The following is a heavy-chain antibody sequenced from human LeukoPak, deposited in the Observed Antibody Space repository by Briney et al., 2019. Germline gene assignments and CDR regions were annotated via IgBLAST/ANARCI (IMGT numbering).Heavy chain of an antibody. CDR1: GYTFTSYG. D-gene: IGHD2-2*01. Sequence: ASVKVSCKASGYTFTSYGISWVRQAPGQGLEWMGWISAYNGNTNYAQKLQGRVTMTTDTSTSTAYMELRSLRSDDTAVYYCARKSTSPYYYGMDVWGQGTTVTVSS. CDR2: ISAYNGNT. J-gene: IGHJ6*02. CDR3: ARKSTSPYYYGMDV. V-gene: IGHV1-18*01.